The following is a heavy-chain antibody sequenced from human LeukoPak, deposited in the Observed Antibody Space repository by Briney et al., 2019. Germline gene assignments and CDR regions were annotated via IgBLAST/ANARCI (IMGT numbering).Heavy chain of an antibody. Sequence: GGSLRLSCAASGFTFSSYWMHWVRQAPGKGLVWVSRINSDGRSTSYADSVKGRFTISRDNAKNTLYLQMNSLRAEDTAVYYCASYPEDIVVVPAAIGLQYWGQGTLVTVSS. J-gene: IGHJ4*02. D-gene: IGHD2-2*02. CDR1: GFTFSSYW. V-gene: IGHV3-74*01. CDR3: ASYPEDIVVVPAAIGLQY. CDR2: INSDGRST.